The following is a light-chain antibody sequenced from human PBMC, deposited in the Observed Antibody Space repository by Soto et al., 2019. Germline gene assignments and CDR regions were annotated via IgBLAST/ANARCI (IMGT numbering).Light chain of an antibody. CDR2: GAS. CDR3: QDYTNWLTWT. V-gene: IGKV3-15*01. Sequence: VMTQSTATLSVSPGERATLSCRASQSVGRNLAWYQQKPGQAPRLLIYGASTRATGIPARFSGSGSGTEFTLTISSLQSEDLAVYYCQDYTNWLTWTFGQGTKV. J-gene: IGKJ1*01. CDR1: QSVGRN.